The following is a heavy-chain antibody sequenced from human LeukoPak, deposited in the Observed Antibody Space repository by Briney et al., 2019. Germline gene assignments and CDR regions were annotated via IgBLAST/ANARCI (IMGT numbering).Heavy chain of an antibody. J-gene: IGHJ6*02. CDR2: ISSSSSTI. V-gene: IGHV3-48*01. Sequence: PGGSLRLSCAASGFTFSSYSMNWVRQAPGKGLEWVSYISSSSSTIYYADSVKGRFTISRDNAKNSLYLQMNSLRAEDTAVYYCARDPDSSGYYPIYYYGMDVWGQGTTVTVSS. CDR1: GFTFSSYS. D-gene: IGHD3-22*01. CDR3: ARDPDSSGYYPIYYYGMDV.